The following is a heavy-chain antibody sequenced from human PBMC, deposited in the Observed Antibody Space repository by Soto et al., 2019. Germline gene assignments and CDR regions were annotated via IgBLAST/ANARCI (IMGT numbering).Heavy chain of an antibody. D-gene: IGHD4-17*01. CDR1: GFSLNSYG. CDR2: TSYDGTNK. V-gene: IGHV3-30*18. Sequence: WVCMRLSCSASGFSLNSYGMHWGRQAPSKVLEWVALTSYDGTNKYYLDSVKGRFTISRDNSKNTLYLQMTSLSAEDTAVSYCAEPQGDYRGNSFLDWASDIWGQGTLV. CDR3: AEPQGDYRGNSFLDWASDI. J-gene: IGHJ3*02.